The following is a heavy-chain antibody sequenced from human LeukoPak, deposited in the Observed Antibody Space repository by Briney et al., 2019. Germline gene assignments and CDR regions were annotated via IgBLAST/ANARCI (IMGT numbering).Heavy chain of an antibody. CDR2: ISGSGGST. D-gene: IGHD2-2*01. CDR1: GFTFSSYA. Sequence: GGSLRLSCAASGFTFSSYAMSWVRQAPGKGLEWVSGISGSGGSTYYADSVKGRFTISRDNSKNTLYLQMNSLRAEDTAVYYCAKDLVVVPAANGEYNWFDPWGQGTLVTVSS. CDR3: AKDLVVVPAANGEYNWFDP. V-gene: IGHV3-23*01. J-gene: IGHJ5*02.